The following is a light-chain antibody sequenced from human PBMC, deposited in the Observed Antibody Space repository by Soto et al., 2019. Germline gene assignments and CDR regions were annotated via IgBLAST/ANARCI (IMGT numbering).Light chain of an antibody. V-gene: IGLV2-14*01. J-gene: IGLJ1*01. CDR3: SSYTSSGLYV. CDR1: SSDVGGYNY. CDR2: EVS. Sequence: QSALAQPASVSGSPGQSITISCTGTSSDVGGYNYVSWYQQHPGKAPKLMIYEVSNRPSGVSNRFSGSKSGNTASLTISGLQAEDEADYYCSSYTSSGLYVFGTGTKVTVL.